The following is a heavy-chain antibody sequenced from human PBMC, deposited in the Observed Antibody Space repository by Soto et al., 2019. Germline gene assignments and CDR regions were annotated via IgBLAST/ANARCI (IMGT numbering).Heavy chain of an antibody. D-gene: IGHD3-3*01. CDR1: GGSFSGYY. CDR3: ARGSGYYDFWSGYPSIHYGMDV. CDR2: INHSGST. J-gene: IGHJ6*02. Sequence: SETLSLTCAVYGGSFSGYYWSWIRQPPGKGLEWIGEINHSGSTNYNPSLKSRVTISVDTSKNQFSLKLSSVTAADTAVYDCARGSGYYDFWSGYPSIHYGMDVWGQGTTVTVSS. V-gene: IGHV4-34*01.